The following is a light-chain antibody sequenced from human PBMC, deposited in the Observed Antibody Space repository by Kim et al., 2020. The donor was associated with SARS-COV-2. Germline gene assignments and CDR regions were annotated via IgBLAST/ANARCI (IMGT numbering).Light chain of an antibody. CDR3: QQYGSSPNT. Sequence: APGERATPSCRASQSVSSVYLAWYQQNPGQSPRLLIYGASTRATGIPDRFSGSGSGTDFTLTISRLEPEDFAVYYCQQYGSSPNTFGQGTKLEI. V-gene: IGKV3-20*01. J-gene: IGKJ2*01. CDR1: QSVSSVY. CDR2: GAS.